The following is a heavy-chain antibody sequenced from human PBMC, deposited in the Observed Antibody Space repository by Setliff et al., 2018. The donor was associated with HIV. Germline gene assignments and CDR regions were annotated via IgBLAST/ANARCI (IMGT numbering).Heavy chain of an antibody. CDR3: ARGGVLRYFDWAY. J-gene: IGHJ4*02. CDR1: GGSISNYY. D-gene: IGHD3-9*01. V-gene: IGHV4-4*08. Sequence: SETLSLTCTVSGGSISNYYWSWIRQPPGKGLEWIGYIYTSGSTDYNPSLKSRVTISVNTSKNQFSLKLSSVTAADTAVYYCARGGVLRYFDWAYWGQGTLVTVSS. CDR2: IYTSGST.